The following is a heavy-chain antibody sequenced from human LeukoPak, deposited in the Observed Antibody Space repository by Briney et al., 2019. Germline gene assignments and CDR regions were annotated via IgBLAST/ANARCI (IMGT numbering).Heavy chain of an antibody. CDR2: ISTNSDIR. V-gene: IGHV1-18*01. Sequence: ASVTVSCKASGYTFTNYGISWGRQAPGQGLQWMGWISTNSDIRTYAQTLQGRFTMTTDTATTTAYMELNNLTFDDTAVYYCARDCDGMNNCFDPWGQGTPVTVSS. J-gene: IGHJ5*02. D-gene: IGHD2-21*01. CDR1: GYTFTNYG. CDR3: ARDCDGMNNCFDP.